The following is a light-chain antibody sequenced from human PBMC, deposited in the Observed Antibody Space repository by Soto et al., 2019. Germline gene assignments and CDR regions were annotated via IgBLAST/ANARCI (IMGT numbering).Light chain of an antibody. J-gene: IGKJ4*01. CDR1: QSVLYSSNNKNY. CDR2: WAS. Sequence: DIVMTQSPDSLAVSLGERANLNCKSSQSVLYSSNNKNYLAWYQQKPGQPPKLLIYWASTRESGVPDRFSGSGSATDFTLTINSLQAEDVATYYCQQFYTPPLTFGGGTKVDI. V-gene: IGKV4-1*01. CDR3: QQFYTPPLT.